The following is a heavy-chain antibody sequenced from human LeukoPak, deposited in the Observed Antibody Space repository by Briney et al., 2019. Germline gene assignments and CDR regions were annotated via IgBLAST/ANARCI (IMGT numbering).Heavy chain of an antibody. Sequence: GGSLRLSCAASGFIFSRYNMNWVRQAPGKGLEWVSSISSSSDYIYYADSVKGRFTISRDNAKNSLHLQMNSLRAEDTAVYYCARGFGYGEYISAYWGQGSLVTVSS. CDR1: GFIFSRYN. CDR3: ARGFGYGEYISAY. V-gene: IGHV3-21*01. J-gene: IGHJ4*02. D-gene: IGHD4-17*01. CDR2: ISSSSDYI.